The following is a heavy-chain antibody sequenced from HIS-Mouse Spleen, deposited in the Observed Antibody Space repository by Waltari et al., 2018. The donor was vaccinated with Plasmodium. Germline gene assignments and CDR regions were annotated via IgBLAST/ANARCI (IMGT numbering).Heavy chain of an antibody. CDR3: ARVLGYKAAAGTFVEYFQH. Sequence: QVQLVQSGAEVTKPGASVQVSCKASGYTFTGHYMHWVRQAPGQRLVWVGWINPNSGGTNYAQKFQGRVTMTRDTSISTAYMELSRLRSDDTAVYYCARVLGYKAAAGTFVEYFQHWGQGTLVTVSS. CDR1: GYTFTGHY. J-gene: IGHJ1*01. CDR2: INPNSGGT. D-gene: IGHD6-13*01. V-gene: IGHV1-2*02.